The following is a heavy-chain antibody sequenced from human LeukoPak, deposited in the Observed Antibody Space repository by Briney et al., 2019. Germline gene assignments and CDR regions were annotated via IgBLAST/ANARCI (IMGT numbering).Heavy chain of an antibody. V-gene: IGHV3-21*01. D-gene: IGHD2-15*01. CDR3: ASLFVSDAKDH. CDR2: ISSTSTYI. CDR1: GLTFSNHY. Sequence: GGSLRLSCAASGLTFSNHYMHWVRQAPGKGLDWVSSISSTSTYIYYADSVKGRFTISRDNAKNSLHLQMNSLRAEDTAVYYCASLFVSDAKDHWGQGTLVTVSS. J-gene: IGHJ4*02.